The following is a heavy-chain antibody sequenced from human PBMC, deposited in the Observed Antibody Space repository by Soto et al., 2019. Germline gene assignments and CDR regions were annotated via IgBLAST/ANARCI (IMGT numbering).Heavy chain of an antibody. CDR3: ARESEDLTSNFDY. Sequence: GESLKISCAASGFTFTMYSMNWVRQAPGKGLEWVSSISSTTNYIYYRDSMKGRFTISRDNAKNSLYLEMNSLRAEDTAVYYCARESEDLTSNFDYWGQGTLVTVSS. J-gene: IGHJ4*02. CDR2: ISSTTNYI. V-gene: IGHV3-21*06. CDR1: GFTFTMYS.